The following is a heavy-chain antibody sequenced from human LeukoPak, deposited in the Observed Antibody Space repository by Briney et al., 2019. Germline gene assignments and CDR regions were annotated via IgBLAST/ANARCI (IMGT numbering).Heavy chain of an antibody. Sequence: SSETLSLTCVVSGGSISSTSYYWGWIRQPPGKGLEWIGSIYYSGSTYYSPSLKNRVTISVDTSKNQFSLKLSSVTAADTAVYFCARGRSIGARRGAFDIWGQGTMVSVSS. D-gene: IGHD6-6*01. CDR1: GGSISSTSYY. J-gene: IGHJ3*02. CDR3: ARGRSIGARRGAFDI. V-gene: IGHV4-39*07. CDR2: IYYSGST.